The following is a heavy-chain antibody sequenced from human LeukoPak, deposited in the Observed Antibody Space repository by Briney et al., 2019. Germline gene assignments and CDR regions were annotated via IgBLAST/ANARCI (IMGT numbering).Heavy chain of an antibody. D-gene: IGHD6-6*01. CDR1: GFTFSSYA. CDR2: IYYSGST. CDR3: ARALVSTSPYFDY. J-gene: IGHJ4*02. V-gene: IGHV4-39*07. Sequence: PGGSLRLSCAASGFTFSSYAMSWVRQAPGKGLEWIGSIYYSGSTYYNPSLKSRVTISVDTSKNQFSLKLSSVTAADTAVYYCARALVSTSPYFDYWGQGTLVTVSS.